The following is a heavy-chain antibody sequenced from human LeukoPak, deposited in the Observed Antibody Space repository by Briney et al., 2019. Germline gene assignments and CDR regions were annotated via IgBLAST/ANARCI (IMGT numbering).Heavy chain of an antibody. J-gene: IGHJ4*02. V-gene: IGHV4-38-2*02. CDR1: GYSLTSGYY. CDR3: ARDQDYYGSGSYGPDY. CDR2: SYHSGST. D-gene: IGHD3-10*01. Sequence: PSETLSLTCTVSGYSLTSGYYWGWIRQPPGKGLEWIWRSYHSGSTFYNPSLKSRVTISVDTSKNQFSLKLSSVTAADTAVYYCARDQDYYGSGSYGPDYWGQGTLVTVSS.